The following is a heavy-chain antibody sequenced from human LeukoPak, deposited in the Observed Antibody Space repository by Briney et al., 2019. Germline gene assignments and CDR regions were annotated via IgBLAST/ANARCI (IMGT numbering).Heavy chain of an antibody. CDR1: GGSISSYY. CDR3: ARGQRGYSYGYCFDY. Sequence: PSETLSLTCTVSGGSISSYYWSWIRQPAGKGLEWIGRIYTSGSTNYNPSLKSRVTMSVDTSKNQFSLKLSSVTAADTAVYYCARGQRGYSYGYCFDYWGQGTLVTVSS. CDR2: IYTSGST. D-gene: IGHD5-18*01. J-gene: IGHJ4*02. V-gene: IGHV4-4*07.